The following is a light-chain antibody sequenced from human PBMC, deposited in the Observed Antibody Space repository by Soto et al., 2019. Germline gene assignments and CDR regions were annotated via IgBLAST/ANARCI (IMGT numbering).Light chain of an antibody. CDR1: QSVRSSH. CDR2: GAS. J-gene: IGKJ1*01. CDR3: QQYSSSPAT. Sequence: EIVLTQSPGTLSLSPGERATLSCRASQSVRSSHLAWYQQKPGQAPRLLIYGASSRATGIPDRFSGSGSGTDFSLTISRLEPEDFAVYSCQQYSSSPATFGQGTNV. V-gene: IGKV3-20*01.